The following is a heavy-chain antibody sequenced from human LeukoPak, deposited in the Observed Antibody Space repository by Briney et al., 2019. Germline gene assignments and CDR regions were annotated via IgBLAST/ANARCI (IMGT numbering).Heavy chain of an antibody. CDR2: IYYSGST. J-gene: IGHJ4*02. V-gene: IGHV4-59*01. D-gene: IGHD3-10*01. CDR1: GGSISSYY. Sequence: SETLSLTCTVSGGSISSYYWSWIRQPPGKGLKWIGYIYYSGSTNYNPSLKSRVTISVDTSKNQFSLKLSSVTAADTAVYYCARDFRGAGPFDYWGQGTLVTVSS. CDR3: ARDFRGAGPFDY.